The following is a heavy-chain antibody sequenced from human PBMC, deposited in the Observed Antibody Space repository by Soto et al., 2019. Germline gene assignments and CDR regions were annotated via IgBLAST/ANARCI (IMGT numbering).Heavy chain of an antibody. Sequence: PGGSLRLSCAASGFTFSSYSMNWVRQAPGKGLEWVSSISSSSSYIYYADSVKGRFTISRDNAKNSLYLQMNSLRAEDTAVYYCVRDFLNDGFFWFDPWGQGTLVTVSS. J-gene: IGHJ5*02. CDR1: GFTFSSYS. D-gene: IGHD3-10*01. CDR2: ISSSSSYI. V-gene: IGHV3-21*01. CDR3: VRDFLNDGFFWFDP.